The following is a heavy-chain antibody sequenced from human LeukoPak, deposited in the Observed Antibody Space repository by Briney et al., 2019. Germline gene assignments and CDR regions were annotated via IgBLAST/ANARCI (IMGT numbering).Heavy chain of an antibody. J-gene: IGHJ4*02. Sequence: ASVKVSCKASGYTITNHAFSWVRQAPGQGLEWMGWVSPYTNNTNYAWRFQGRVTMTTDTSTTTAYLELRSLRSDDTAVYYCAGDVSWVVAATQHPPFDSWGQGTLVTVSS. CDR2: VSPYTNNT. CDR1: GYTITNHA. CDR3: AGDVSWVVAATQHPPFDS. D-gene: IGHD2-15*01. V-gene: IGHV1-18*01.